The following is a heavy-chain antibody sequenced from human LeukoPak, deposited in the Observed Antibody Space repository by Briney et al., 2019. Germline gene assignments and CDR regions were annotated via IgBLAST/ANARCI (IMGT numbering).Heavy chain of an antibody. J-gene: IGHJ6*03. V-gene: IGHV3-23*01. D-gene: IGHD3-9*01. Sequence: GGSLRLSCAASGFTFSSYAMSWVRQAPGKGLEWVSAISGSGGSTYYADSVKGRFTISRDNSKNTLYLQMNSLRAEDTAVYYCARGCYDILTSDYMDVWGKGTTVTISS. CDR3: ARGCYDILTSDYMDV. CDR1: GFTFSSYA. CDR2: ISGSGGST.